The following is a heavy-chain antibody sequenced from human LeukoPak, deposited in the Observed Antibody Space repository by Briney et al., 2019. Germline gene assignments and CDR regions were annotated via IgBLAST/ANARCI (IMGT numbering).Heavy chain of an antibody. V-gene: IGHV3-33*01. D-gene: IGHD2/OR15-2a*01. CDR2: MWSDGSNK. CDR1: GFTFSSYD. CDR3: ARNSALDY. Sequence: PGGSLRLSCAASGFTFSSYDMHWVRQAPGKRLEWVAVMWSDGSNKYHADSVKGRFTISRDNSKNTLYLQMNSLRAEDTAVYYCARNSALDYWGQGTLVTVSS. J-gene: IGHJ4*02.